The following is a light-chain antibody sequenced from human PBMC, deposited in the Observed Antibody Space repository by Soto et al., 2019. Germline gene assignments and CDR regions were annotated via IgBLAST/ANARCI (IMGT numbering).Light chain of an antibody. CDR2: GAT. CDR1: QSVSDS. Sequence: EVLMTQSPATLSVSPGEGATLSCRASQSVSDSLAWYQQKPGQAPRLLMSGATTRAAGTPARFSGRGSGTEFTLTLSSLQSEDFAVYYCQQYNKWPLTFGGGTKVDIK. V-gene: IGKV3D-15*01. J-gene: IGKJ4*01. CDR3: QQYNKWPLT.